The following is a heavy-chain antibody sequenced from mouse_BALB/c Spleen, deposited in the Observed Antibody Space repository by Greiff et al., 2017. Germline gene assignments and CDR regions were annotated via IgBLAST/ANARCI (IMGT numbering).Heavy chain of an antibody. CDR3: ASGGHYGSSHYFDY. Sequence: EVQRVESGGGLVQPGGSRKLSCAASGFTFSDYGMAWVRQAPGKGPEWVAFISNLAYSIYYADTVTGRFTISRENAKNTLYLEMSSLRSEDTAMYYCASGGHYGSSHYFDYWGQGTTLTVSS. J-gene: IGHJ2*01. CDR2: ISNLAYSI. D-gene: IGHD1-1*01. CDR1: GFTFSDYG. V-gene: IGHV5-15*02.